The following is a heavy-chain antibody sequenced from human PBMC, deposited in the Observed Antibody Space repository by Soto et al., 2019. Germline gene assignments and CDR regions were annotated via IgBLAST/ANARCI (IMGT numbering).Heavy chain of an antibody. CDR2: ISWDGGST. V-gene: IGHV3-43*01. Sequence: HPGGSLRLSCAASGFTFDDYTMHWVRQAPGKGLEWVSLISWDGGSTYYADSVKGRFTISRDNSKNSLYLQMNSLRTEDTALYYCAKDAEYSSGWLDAFDIWGQGTMVTVSS. D-gene: IGHD6-19*01. J-gene: IGHJ3*02. CDR3: AKDAEYSSGWLDAFDI. CDR1: GFTFDDYT.